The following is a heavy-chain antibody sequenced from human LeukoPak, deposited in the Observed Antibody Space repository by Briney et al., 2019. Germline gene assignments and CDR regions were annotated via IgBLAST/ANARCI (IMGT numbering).Heavy chain of an antibody. CDR1: GYTFINYY. Sequence: ASVKVSCKASGYTFINYYVHWVRQAPGQGPEYMGIINPSAGNTNYAQKFQGRITMTRDTSTTTVYMELSSLVSEDTAVYYCARERPSKCYFDYWGQGTPVTVSS. CDR2: INPSAGNT. J-gene: IGHJ4*02. V-gene: IGHV1-46*01. CDR3: ARERPSKCYFDY.